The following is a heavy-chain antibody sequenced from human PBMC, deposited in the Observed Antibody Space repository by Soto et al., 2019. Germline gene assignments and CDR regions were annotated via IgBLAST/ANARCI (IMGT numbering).Heavy chain of an antibody. D-gene: IGHD3-10*01. V-gene: IGHV4-34*01. J-gene: IGHJ4*02. CDR1: GGSFRGYY. Sequence: SETLSLTCAVYGGSFRGYYWTWIRQPPGKGLEWIGEIHHRGSTNCNPSLKSRVTLSVDTSKNQFSLKLSSVTAADTAVYYCARGGGQTGYYFDSWGQGILVTVSS. CDR3: ARGGGQTGYYFDS. CDR2: IHHRGST.